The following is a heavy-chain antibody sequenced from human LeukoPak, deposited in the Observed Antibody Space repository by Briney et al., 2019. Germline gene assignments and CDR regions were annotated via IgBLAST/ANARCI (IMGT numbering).Heavy chain of an antibody. D-gene: IGHD1-14*01. CDR3: ARHQTLTSGGNFDY. Sequence: SETLSLTCSVSGGSISRSSYYWGWIRQPPGKGLEWIGSLYNTETTYYNPSLQSRVTISVGTSKNQLSLKLSSVTAADTAVYYCARHQTLTSGGNFDYWGQGTLVTVSS. J-gene: IGHJ4*02. V-gene: IGHV4-39*01. CDR1: GGSISRSSYY. CDR2: LYNTETT.